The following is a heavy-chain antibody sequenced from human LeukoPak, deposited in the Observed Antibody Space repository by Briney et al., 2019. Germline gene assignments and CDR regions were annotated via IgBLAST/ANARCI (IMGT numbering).Heavy chain of an antibody. CDR2: IIPIFGTA. Sequence: SVKVSCKASGGTFSSYAISWVRQAPGQELEWMGRIIPIFGTANYAQKFQGRVTITTDESTSTAYMELSSLRSEDTAVYYCARARGYYDSSEYYFDYWGQGTLVTVSS. J-gene: IGHJ4*02. V-gene: IGHV1-69*05. CDR1: GGTFSSYA. CDR3: ARARGYYDSSEYYFDY. D-gene: IGHD3-22*01.